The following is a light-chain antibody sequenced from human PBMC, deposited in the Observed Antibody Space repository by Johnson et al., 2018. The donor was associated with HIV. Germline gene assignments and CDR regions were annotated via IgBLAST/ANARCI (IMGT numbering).Light chain of an antibody. J-gene: IGLJ1*01. V-gene: IGLV1-51*02. CDR2: KNN. CDR1: NSNIGNNY. Sequence: QSVLTQPPSVSAAPGQKVTISCSGSNSNIGNNYVSWYQHLPGTAPKLLIYKNNERPSAIPDRFSGSKSGTSATLGITGLQTGDEADYYCGTWDTSLSAGGVFGTGTKVTVL. CDR3: GTWDTSLSAGGV.